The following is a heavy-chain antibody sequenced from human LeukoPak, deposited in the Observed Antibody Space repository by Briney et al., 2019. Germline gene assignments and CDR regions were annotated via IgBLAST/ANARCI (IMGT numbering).Heavy chain of an antibody. V-gene: IGHV4-38-2*02. Sequence: KPSETLSLTCTVSGYSISSGYYWGWIRPPPGKGLEWIGSIYHSGSTYYNPSLKSRVTISVDTSKNQFSLKLSSVTAADTAVYYCARVPREWSIRDYYYMDVWGKGTTVTVSS. J-gene: IGHJ6*03. D-gene: IGHD3-3*01. CDR1: GYSISSGYY. CDR2: IYHSGST. CDR3: ARVPREWSIRDYYYMDV.